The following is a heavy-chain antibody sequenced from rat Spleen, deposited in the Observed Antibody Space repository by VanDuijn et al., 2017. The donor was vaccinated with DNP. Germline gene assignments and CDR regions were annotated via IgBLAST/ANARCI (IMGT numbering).Heavy chain of an antibody. CDR2: ISSGGST. CDR3: SRDRDSINIRTWYFDF. D-gene: IGHD1-4*01. J-gene: IGHJ1*01. CDR1: GFSLTDYS. Sequence: QVQLKESGPGLVQPSQTLSLTCTVSGFSLTDYSVHWVRQPPGKGLEWIAAISSGGSTYYNSVFKSRLSISRDTSKSQVFLKMNSLQTEDSAIYFCSRDRDSINIRTWYFDFWGPGTMVTVSS. V-gene: IGHV2-19*01.